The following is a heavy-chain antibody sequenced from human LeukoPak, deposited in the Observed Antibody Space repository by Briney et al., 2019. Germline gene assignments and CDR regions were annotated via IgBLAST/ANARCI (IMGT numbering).Heavy chain of an antibody. CDR2: IYSGGST. D-gene: IGHD1-26*01. V-gene: IGHV3-53*01. Sequence: GGSLRLSCAASGFTVSSNYMSWVRQAPGKGLEWVSVIYSGGSTYYADSVKGRFTISRDNSKNTLYLQMNSLRAEDTAVYYCARVGKYSGSPVDCWGQGTLVTVSS. CDR3: ARVGKYSGSPVDC. CDR1: GFTVSSNY. J-gene: IGHJ4*02.